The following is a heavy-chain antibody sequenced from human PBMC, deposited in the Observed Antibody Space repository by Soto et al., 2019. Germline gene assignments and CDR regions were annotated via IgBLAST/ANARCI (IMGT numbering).Heavy chain of an antibody. CDR2: IIPIFGTA. J-gene: IGHJ5*02. D-gene: IGHD3-16*02. V-gene: IGHV1-69*13. CDR1: GGTFSSYA. Sequence: SVKVSCKASGGTFSSYAISWVRQAPGQGLEWMGGIIPIFGTANYAQKFQGRVTTTADESTSTAYMELSSLRSEDTAVYYCARVPVRYDYVWGSYRYTGRFDPWGQGTLVTVSS. CDR3: ARVPVRYDYVWGSYRYTGRFDP.